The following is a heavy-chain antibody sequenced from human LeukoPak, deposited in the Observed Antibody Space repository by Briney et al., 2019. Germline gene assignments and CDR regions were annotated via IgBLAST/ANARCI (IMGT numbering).Heavy chain of an antibody. CDR1: GYTFTGYY. D-gene: IGHD3-10*01. V-gene: IGHV1-2*02. CDR2: INPNSGGT. J-gene: IGHJ6*03. CDR3: ARGGYVSGSQYYMDV. Sequence: ASVKLSCKASGYTFTGYYMHWVRQAPGQGREWMGGINPNSGGTNYTQKFQGRVTMTRDTSNSTAYMELSRLRSDHTAVYYCARGGYVSGSQYYMDVWGKGTTVTVSS.